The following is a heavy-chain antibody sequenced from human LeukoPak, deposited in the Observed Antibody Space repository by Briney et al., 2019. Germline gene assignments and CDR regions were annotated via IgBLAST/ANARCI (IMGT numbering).Heavy chain of an antibody. CDR2: IRSKANSYAT. CDR1: GFTFSGSA. Sequence: GGSLRLSCAASGFTFSGSAMHWVRQASGKGLEWVGRIRSKANSYATAYAASVKGRFTISRDDSKNTAYLQMNSLKTEDTAVYYCTRRRYSSSWLDAFDIWGQGTMVTVSS. V-gene: IGHV3-73*01. J-gene: IGHJ3*02. CDR3: TRRRYSSSWLDAFDI. D-gene: IGHD6-13*01.